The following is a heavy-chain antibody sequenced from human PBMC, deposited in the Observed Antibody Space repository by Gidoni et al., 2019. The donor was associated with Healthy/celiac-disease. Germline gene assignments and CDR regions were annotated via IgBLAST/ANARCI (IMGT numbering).Heavy chain of an antibody. CDR2: VDPEDGET. J-gene: IGHJ5*02. D-gene: IGHD3-9*01. CDR1: GYTFTDYH. V-gene: IGHV1-69-2*01. Sequence: VPLVPSGAQVQQPGAPVKISCKVYGYTFTDYHMHWVQQGPGKGLEWLGLVDPEDGETIYAEKFQGRVTITADTSTDTAYMELSSLRSEDTAVYYCATDVRYFDWHNWFDPWGQGTLVTVSS. CDR3: ATDVRYFDWHNWFDP.